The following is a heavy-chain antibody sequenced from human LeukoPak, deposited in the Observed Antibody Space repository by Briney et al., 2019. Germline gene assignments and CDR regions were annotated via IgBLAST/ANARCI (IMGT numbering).Heavy chain of an antibody. Sequence: SETLSLTCTVSGDSISNGGYYWSWVRQPPGKGLDWIGYIYYTGSTYYNPSLKSRVTMSVDRSKNSFSLKLSSVTATDTAVYYCARDCGGDCYGYFDYWGQGSLVTVSS. J-gene: IGHJ4*02. V-gene: IGHV4-30-2*01. CDR3: ARDCGGDCYGYFDY. CDR1: GDSISNGGYY. CDR2: IYYTGST. D-gene: IGHD2-21*01.